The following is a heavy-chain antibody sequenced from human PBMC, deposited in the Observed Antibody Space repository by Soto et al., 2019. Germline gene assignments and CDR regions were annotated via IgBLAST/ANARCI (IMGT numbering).Heavy chain of an antibody. D-gene: IGHD6-19*01. CDR1: GYTFTSYY. Sequence: ASVKVSCKASGYTFTSYYMHWVRQAPGQGLEWMGIINPSGGSTSYAQKFQGRVTMTRDTSTSTVYMELSSLRSEDTAVYYCARDLVSGWYGGYFDYWGQGTLVTGSS. V-gene: IGHV1-46*01. J-gene: IGHJ4*02. CDR2: INPSGGST. CDR3: ARDLVSGWYGGYFDY.